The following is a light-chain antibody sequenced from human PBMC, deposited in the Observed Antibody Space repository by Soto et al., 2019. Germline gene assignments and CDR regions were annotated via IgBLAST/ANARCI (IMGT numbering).Light chain of an antibody. J-gene: IGKJ2*01. Sequence: DIQMTQSPSSLSASVGARVTISCRPSQTIANYLNWYQHKPGNAPKLPIYAASSLQTGVPSRFSGSGSGTDFTLTINSLQPEDFATYFCHQSHSSPYTFGQGTRLEIK. CDR2: AAS. CDR3: HQSHSSPYT. CDR1: QTIANY. V-gene: IGKV1-39*01.